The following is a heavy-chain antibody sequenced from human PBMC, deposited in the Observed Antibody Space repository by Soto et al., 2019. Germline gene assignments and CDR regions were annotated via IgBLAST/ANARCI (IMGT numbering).Heavy chain of an antibody. D-gene: IGHD6-13*01. V-gene: IGHV1-18*01. CDR3: ARNEQQLVSPAFDI. CDR2: ISAYNGNT. CDR1: GYTFTSYG. J-gene: IGHJ3*02. Sequence: GASVKVSCKASGYTFTSYGISWVRQAPGQGLEWMGWISAYNGNTNYAQKLQGRVTMTTDTSTSTAYTELRSLRSDDTAVYYCARNEQQLVSPAFDIWGQGTMVTVSS.